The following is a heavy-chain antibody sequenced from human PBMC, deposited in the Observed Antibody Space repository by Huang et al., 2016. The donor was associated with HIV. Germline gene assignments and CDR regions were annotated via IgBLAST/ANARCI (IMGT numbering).Heavy chain of an antibody. Sequence: QVQLQQWGAGLLKPSGALSLKCAVYGGSLGDHYWTWIRLSPGKRLEWIGELNHRGLPTYNPSLRSRVTMSVDMSKDQFSLNLTSLTAAYTAVYYCARPRMTATSSDSTWSFFDSWGQGTLVIVSS. CDR1: GGSLGDHY. CDR3: ARPRMTATSSDSTWSFFDS. J-gene: IGHJ4*02. V-gene: IGHV4-34*02. D-gene: IGHD2-21*02. CDR2: LNHRGLP.